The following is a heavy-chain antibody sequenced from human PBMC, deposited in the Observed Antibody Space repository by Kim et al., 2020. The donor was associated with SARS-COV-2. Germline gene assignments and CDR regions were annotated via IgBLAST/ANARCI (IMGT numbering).Heavy chain of an antibody. V-gene: IGHV3-30-3*01. CDR2: ISYDGSNK. Sequence: GGSLRLSCAASGFTFSSYAMHWVRQAPGKGLEWVAVISYDGSNKYYADSVKGRFTISKDNSNNTLYLQMNSLIAEDTAVYYCAIHPPYYSPCPLYYFDYCGQQTLVSVSS. J-gene: IGHJ4*02. CDR1: GFTFSSYA. CDR3: AIHPPYYSPCPLYYFDY. D-gene: IGHD1-26*01.